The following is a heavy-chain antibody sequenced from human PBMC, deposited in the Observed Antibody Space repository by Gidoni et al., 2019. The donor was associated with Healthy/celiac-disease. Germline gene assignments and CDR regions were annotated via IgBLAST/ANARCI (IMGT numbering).Heavy chain of an antibody. CDR3: ARDRGKYTIFGVVREAFDI. Sequence: ESGGGLVQPGGSLRLSCAASGFTFSSYSMNWVRQAPGKGLEWVSYISSSSSTIYYADSVKGRFTISRDNAKNSLYLQMNSLRDEDTAVYYCARDRGKYTIFGVVREAFDIWGQGTMVTVSS. CDR1: GFTFSSYS. D-gene: IGHD3-3*01. V-gene: IGHV3-48*02. CDR2: ISSSSSTI. J-gene: IGHJ3*02.